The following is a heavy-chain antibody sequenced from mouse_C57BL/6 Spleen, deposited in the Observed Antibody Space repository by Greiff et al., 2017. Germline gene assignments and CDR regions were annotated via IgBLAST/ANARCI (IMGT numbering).Heavy chain of an antibody. D-gene: IGHD3-3*01. CDR3: ARGTNWFAY. CDR1: GYTFTDYY. CDR2: INPNNGGT. V-gene: IGHV1-26*01. J-gene: IGHJ3*01. Sequence: EVQLQQSGPELVKPGASVKISCKASGYTFTDYYMNWVKQSHGKSLEWIGDINPNNGGTSYNQKFKGKATLTVDKSSRTAYMELRSLTSEDSAVYYCARGTNWFAYWGQGTLVTVSA.